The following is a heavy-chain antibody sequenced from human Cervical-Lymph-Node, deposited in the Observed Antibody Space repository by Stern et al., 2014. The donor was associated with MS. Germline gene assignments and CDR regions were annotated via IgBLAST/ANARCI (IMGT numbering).Heavy chain of an antibody. Sequence: QITLKESGPTLVKPTQTLTLTCTFSGFSFTSSRMGVGWIRQPPGKALDWHAPIYWDDDTRDSPSLKTTLIITKTNSKNRVVSRLTNMAPEDTGTYYCARTDYSLLSGYSHFDYCGQGAPVTVSS. CDR3: ARTDYSLLSGYSHFDY. CDR1: GFSFTSSRMG. D-gene: IGHD3-3*01. CDR2: IYWDDDT. V-gene: IGHV2-5*02. J-gene: IGHJ4*02.